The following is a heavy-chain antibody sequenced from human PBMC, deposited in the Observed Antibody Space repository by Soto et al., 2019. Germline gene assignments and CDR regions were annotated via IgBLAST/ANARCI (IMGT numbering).Heavy chain of an antibody. CDR2: FDPEDGET. V-gene: IGHV1-24*01. CDR1: GYTLTELS. Sequence: ASGKVSCKVSGYTLTELSMHWVRQAPGKGLEWMGGFDPEDGETIYAQKFQGRVTMTEDTSTDTAYMELSSLRSEDTAVYYCASDRVHESGRYYHSWGLGTLVPASP. D-gene: IGHD3-10*01. J-gene: IGHJ4*02. CDR3: ASDRVHESGRYYHS.